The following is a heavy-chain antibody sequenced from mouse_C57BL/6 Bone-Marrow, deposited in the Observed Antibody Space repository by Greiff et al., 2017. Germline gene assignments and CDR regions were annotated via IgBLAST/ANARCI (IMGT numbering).Heavy chain of an antibody. CDR1: GFNIKDDY. CDR3: TTPNDDGSSSYWYFDV. Sequence: VQLQQSGAELVRPGASVKLSCTASGFNIKDDYMHWVKQRPEQGLEWIGWIDPENGDTEYASKFPGKATITADTSSNTAYLQLSSLTSEDTAVYYCTTPNDDGSSSYWYFDVWGTGTTVTVSS. J-gene: IGHJ1*03. CDR2: IDPENGDT. V-gene: IGHV14-4*01. D-gene: IGHD1-1*01.